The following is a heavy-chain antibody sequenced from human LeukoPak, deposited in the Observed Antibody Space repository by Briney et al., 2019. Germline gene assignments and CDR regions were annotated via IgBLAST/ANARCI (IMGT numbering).Heavy chain of an antibody. D-gene: IGHD2-2*01. CDR1: GFTFSTYA. CDR2: ISTSGDDT. CDR3: ARYCTSTGCFSSLGSLW. V-gene: IGHV3-23*01. Sequence: GGSLRLSCAASGFTFSTYAMSWVRQAPGKGLEWVSAISTSGDDTYYADSVKGRFTISRDNSKDTVFLQMNSLRAEDTAVYYCARYCTSTGCFSSLGSLWWGQGTLVTVSS. J-gene: IGHJ4*02.